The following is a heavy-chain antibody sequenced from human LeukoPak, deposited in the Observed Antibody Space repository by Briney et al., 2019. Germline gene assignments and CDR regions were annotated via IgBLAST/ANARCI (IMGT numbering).Heavy chain of an antibody. CDR3: ARRPKYYGSGSPKNWFDP. CDR2: IYYSGST. D-gene: IGHD3-10*01. CDR1: GGSISSSSYY. V-gene: IGHV4-39*01. J-gene: IGHJ5*02. Sequence: SETLSLTCTVSGGSISSSSYYWGWIRQPPGKGLEWIGSIYYSGSTYYNPSLKSRVTISVDTSKNQFSLKLSSVTAADTAVYYCARRPKYYGSGSPKNWFDPWGQGTLVTVSS.